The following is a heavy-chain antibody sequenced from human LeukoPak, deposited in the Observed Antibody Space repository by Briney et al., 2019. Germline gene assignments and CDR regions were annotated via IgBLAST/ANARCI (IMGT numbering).Heavy chain of an antibody. D-gene: IGHD3-9*01. Sequence: GGSLRLSCAASGFTFSRNCMNWVRQAPGKGLEWVSSISTSSSYIYYADSVKGRFTISRDNAKKSLYLQMNRLRAEDTAVYFCARADTSDILTGYSDYWGQGTLVTVSS. V-gene: IGHV3-21*01. J-gene: IGHJ4*02. CDR3: ARADTSDILTGYSDY. CDR2: ISTSSSYI. CDR1: GFTFSRNC.